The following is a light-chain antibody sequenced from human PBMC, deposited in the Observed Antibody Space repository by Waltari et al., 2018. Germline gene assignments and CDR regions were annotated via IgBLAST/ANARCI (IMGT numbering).Light chain of an antibody. Sequence: EIVLTQSPGTLSLSPGARATLSCRACQTFSSSYLAWYQQEPGLAPRLLIYGASTSAAGCPVRFSGSGSGTDFTLIIRRLEPEDFAVDYCQHYGTSPTLTFGGGTKVEIK. CDR3: QHYGTSPTLT. V-gene: IGKV3-20*01. J-gene: IGKJ4*01. CDR1: QTFSSSY. CDR2: GAS.